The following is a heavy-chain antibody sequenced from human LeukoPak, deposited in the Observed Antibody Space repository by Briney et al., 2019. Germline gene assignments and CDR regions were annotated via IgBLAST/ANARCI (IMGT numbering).Heavy chain of an antibody. Sequence: SETLSLTCTVSGGSISSDSYYWSWIRQPAGKGLEWIGRIYSSGSTDYNSYLQSRVIISLDTSKNRFSLKLTSVTAADTAVYYCARDGGAAGPEDYWGQGTLVTVSS. V-gene: IGHV4-61*02. J-gene: IGHJ4*02. CDR2: IYSSGST. D-gene: IGHD3-16*01. CDR1: GGSISSDSYY. CDR3: ARDGGAAGPEDY.